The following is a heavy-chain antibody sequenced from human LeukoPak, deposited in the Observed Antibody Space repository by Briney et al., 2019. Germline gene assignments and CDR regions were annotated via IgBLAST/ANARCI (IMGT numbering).Heavy chain of an antibody. D-gene: IGHD1-26*01. V-gene: IGHV4-4*09. CDR1: GGSISSYY. CDR3: ARENSGSYREFDY. Sequence: SETLSLTCTVSGGSISSYYWSWLRQPPGKGKEWIGYISTSGSTNSNPSLKSRVTISVDTSKNQFSLNLSSVTAADTAVYYCARENSGSYREFDYWGQGTLVTVSS. J-gene: IGHJ4*02. CDR2: ISTSGST.